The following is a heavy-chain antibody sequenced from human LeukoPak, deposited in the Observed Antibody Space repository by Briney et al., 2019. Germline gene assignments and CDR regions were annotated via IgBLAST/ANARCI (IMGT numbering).Heavy chain of an antibody. CDR1: GGSTSTSAFY. J-gene: IGHJ6*03. Sequence: PSETLSLTCTVSGGSTSTSAFYWGWIRQPPGKGLEWIGSIYDSGNESYNPSLKSRVTISADTSKNQFSLKLNSVTAADTAMYYCARQISDYYYYYMDVWGEGITVIVSS. CDR2: IYDSGNE. V-gene: IGHV4-39*01. CDR3: ARQISDYYYYYMDV.